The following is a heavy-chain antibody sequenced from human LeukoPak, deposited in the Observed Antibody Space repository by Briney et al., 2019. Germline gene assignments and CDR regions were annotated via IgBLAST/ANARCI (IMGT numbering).Heavy chain of an antibody. CDR3: ARRYYYDSSGYYPFDY. Sequence: SETLSLTCTVSGGPISSSSYYWSWIRQPPGKGLEWIGSIYYSGSTYYNPSLKSRVTISVDTSKNQFSLKLSSVTAADTAVYYCARRYYYDSSGYYPFDYWGQGTLVTVSS. CDR1: GGPISSSSYY. CDR2: IYYSGST. D-gene: IGHD3-22*01. V-gene: IGHV4-39*01. J-gene: IGHJ4*02.